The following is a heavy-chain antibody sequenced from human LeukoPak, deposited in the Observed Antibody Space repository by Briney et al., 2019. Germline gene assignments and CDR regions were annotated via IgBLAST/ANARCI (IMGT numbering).Heavy chain of an antibody. D-gene: IGHD3-22*01. J-gene: IGHJ4*02. CDR3: AKDSEVGYDSSALDY. CDR2: ISYDGSNK. Sequence: GRSLRLSCAASGFNFSSYGMHWVRQAPGKGLEWVAVISYDGSNKYYADSVKGRFTISRDNSKNTLYLQMNSLRAEDTAVYYCAKDSEVGYDSSALDYWGQGTLVTVSS. V-gene: IGHV3-30*18. CDR1: GFNFSSYG.